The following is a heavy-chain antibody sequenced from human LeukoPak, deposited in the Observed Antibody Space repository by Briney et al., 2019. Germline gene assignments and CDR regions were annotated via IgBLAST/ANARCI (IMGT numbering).Heavy chain of an antibody. CDR2: INPNSGGT. J-gene: IGHJ4*02. V-gene: IGHV1-2*02. CDR1: GYTFTGYY. D-gene: IGHD2-15*01. CDR3: ARFSPIVVVVAATPEDFDY. Sequence: GVSVKVSCKASGYTFTGYYMHWVRQAPGQGLEWMGWINPNSGGTNYAQKFQGRVTMTRDTSISTAYMELSRLRSDDTAVYYCARFSPIVVVVAATPEDFDYWGQGTLVTVSS.